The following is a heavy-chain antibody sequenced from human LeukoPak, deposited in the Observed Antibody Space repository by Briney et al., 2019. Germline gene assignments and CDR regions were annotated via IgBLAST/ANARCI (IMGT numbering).Heavy chain of an antibody. CDR3: ARQVYDILTGYQDYFDY. CDR2: IYPGDSDT. J-gene: IGHJ4*02. D-gene: IGHD3-9*01. CDR1: GYSFTSYW. Sequence: GESLKISCKGSGYSFTSYWIGWVRQMPGKGLEWMVIIYPGDSDTRYSPSFQGQVTISADKSISTAYLQWSSLKASDTAMYYCARQVYDILTGYQDYFDYWGQGTLVTVSS. V-gene: IGHV5-51*01.